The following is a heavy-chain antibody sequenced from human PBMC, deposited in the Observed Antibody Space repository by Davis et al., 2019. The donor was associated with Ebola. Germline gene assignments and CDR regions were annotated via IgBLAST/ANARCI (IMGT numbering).Heavy chain of an antibody. CDR2: LNRYGSST. CDR3: AKGPSSGWYYFDY. V-gene: IGHV3-23*01. D-gene: IGHD6-19*01. CDR1: GFTFRSHW. J-gene: IGHJ4*02. Sequence: GESLKISCVASGFTFRSHWMHWVRQAPGKGLEWVSGLNRYGSSTFYADSVKGRFTISRDNSKSTLYLQMNSLRAEDTAVYYCAKGPSSGWYYFDYWGQGTLVTVSS.